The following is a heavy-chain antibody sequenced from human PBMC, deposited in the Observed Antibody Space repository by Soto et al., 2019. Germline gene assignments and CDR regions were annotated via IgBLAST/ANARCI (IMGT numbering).Heavy chain of an antibody. Sequence: SETLSLTCTVSGGSISSYYWSWIRQPPGKGLEWIGYIYYSGSTNYNPSLKSRDTISLDTSKSQFSLKLNSVTAADTAVYYCAAGVGMLREVATNWFDHWGQGILVTVSS. CDR2: IYYSGST. CDR3: AAGVGMLREVATNWFDH. CDR1: GGSISSYY. J-gene: IGHJ5*01. D-gene: IGHD3-10*01. V-gene: IGHV4-59*01.